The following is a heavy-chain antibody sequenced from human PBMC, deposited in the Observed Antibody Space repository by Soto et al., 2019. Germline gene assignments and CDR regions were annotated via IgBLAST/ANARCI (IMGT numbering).Heavy chain of an antibody. V-gene: IGHV4-59*01. CDR2: ISYSGST. CDR3: ARDWDSSGLFDP. J-gene: IGHJ5*02. D-gene: IGHD3-10*01. CDR1: GASITTYC. Sequence: PSETLSLTCSVSGASITTYCWSWIRQPPGKGLEWIGSISYSGSTKYNPSLESRVMISLDTSKNQFSPRLTSVTAADTALYYCARDWDSSGLFDPWGQGALVTVSS.